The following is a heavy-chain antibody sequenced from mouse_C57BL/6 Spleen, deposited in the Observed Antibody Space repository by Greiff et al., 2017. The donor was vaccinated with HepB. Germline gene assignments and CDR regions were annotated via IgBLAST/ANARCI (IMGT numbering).Heavy chain of an antibody. CDR3: ARREGYDLDY. CDR1: GYAFTNYL. Sequence: MQLQQSGAELVRPGTSVKVSCKASGYAFTNYLIEWVKQRPGQGLEWIGVINPGSGGTNYNEKFKGKATLTADKSSSTAYMQLSSLTSEDSAVYFCARREGYDLDYWGQGTTLTVSS. V-gene: IGHV1-54*01. CDR2: INPGSGGT. J-gene: IGHJ2*01. D-gene: IGHD2-2*01.